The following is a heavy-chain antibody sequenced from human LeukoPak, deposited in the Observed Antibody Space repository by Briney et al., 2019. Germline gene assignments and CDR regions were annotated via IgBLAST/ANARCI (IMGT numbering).Heavy chain of an antibody. Sequence: GASVKVSCKASGGTFSSYAISWVRQAPGQGLEWMGRIIPILGIANYAQKFQGRVTITADKSTSTAYMELSSLRSEDTAVYYCARVSRIAAAGTSWFDPWGQGTLVTVSS. CDR3: ARVSRIAAAGTSWFDP. V-gene: IGHV1-69*04. CDR1: GGTFSSYA. CDR2: IIPILGIA. D-gene: IGHD6-13*01. J-gene: IGHJ5*02.